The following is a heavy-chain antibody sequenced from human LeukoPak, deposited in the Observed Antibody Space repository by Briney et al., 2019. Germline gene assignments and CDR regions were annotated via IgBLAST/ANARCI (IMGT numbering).Heavy chain of an antibody. V-gene: IGHV3-21*01. CDR2: ISTSINYI. CDR3: ARKYSSSSPFDS. D-gene: IGHD6-6*01. J-gene: IGHJ4*02. Sequence: PGGSLRLSCAASGFTFSSYAMHWVRQAPGKGLEWVSSISTSINYIYYADSVKGRFTISRDNAENSLYLQMNSLRAEDTAVYYCARKYSSSSPFDSWGQGTLVTVSS. CDR1: GFTFSSYA.